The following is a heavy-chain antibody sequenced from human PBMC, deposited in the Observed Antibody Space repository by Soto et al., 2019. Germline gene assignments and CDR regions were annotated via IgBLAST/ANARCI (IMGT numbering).Heavy chain of an antibody. CDR3: AREGDQYYYYYMDV. CDR1: GFTINSNY. Sequence: GGSLRLSCAVSGFTINSNYMSWVRQAPGKGLEWVSVISSGGNTYYADFVKGRFTISRDNSKSTLYLQMNSLRAEDTAVYYCAREGDQYYYYYMDVWGKGTTVTVSS. V-gene: IGHV3-66*01. CDR2: ISSGGNT. J-gene: IGHJ6*03.